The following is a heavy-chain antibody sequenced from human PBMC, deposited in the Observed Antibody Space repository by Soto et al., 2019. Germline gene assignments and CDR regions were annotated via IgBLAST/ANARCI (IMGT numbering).Heavy chain of an antibody. CDR1: GDSISSGDYY. D-gene: IGHD5-18*01. J-gene: IGHJ4*02. CDR2: IYYSGNT. Sequence: SETLSLTCTVSGDSISSGDYYWSWIRQPPGKGLEWIGCIYYSGNTYYNPSLKSRFSISVDTSKNQFSLKLSSVTAADTAVYYCARVGPWIHHFDYWGQGTLVTVSS. CDR3: ARVGPWIHHFDY. V-gene: IGHV4-30-4*01.